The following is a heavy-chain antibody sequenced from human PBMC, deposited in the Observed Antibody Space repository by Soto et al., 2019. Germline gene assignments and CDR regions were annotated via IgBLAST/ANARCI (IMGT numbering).Heavy chain of an antibody. V-gene: IGHV3-23*01. D-gene: IGHD2-21*01. CDR3: ARAKAVVIAALDI. J-gene: IGHJ3*02. CDR1: GFMFNNSA. Sequence: GGSLRLSCKASGFMFNNSAMTWVRQAPRQGLQWVASVSDNGGSRGGTYYADSVKGRFTISRDNSKNTLYLQLDSLTGADTAVYYCARAKAVVIAALDIWGQGTMVTVSS. CDR2: VSDNGGSRGGT.